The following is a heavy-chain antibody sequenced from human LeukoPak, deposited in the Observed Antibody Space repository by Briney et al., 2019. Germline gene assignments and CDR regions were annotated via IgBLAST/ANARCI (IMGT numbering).Heavy chain of an antibody. CDR1: GDSVSSNSAA. CDR2: TYYRSKWYN. Sequence: SQTLSLTCAISGDSVSSNSAAWNWTRQSPSRGLECLRRTYYRSKWYNDYAVSVKSRITINPATSKNQFSLQLNSVTPEDTAVYYCARVIAAACDYWGQGTLVTVSS. D-gene: IGHD6-13*01. J-gene: IGHJ4*02. CDR3: ARVIAAACDY. V-gene: IGHV6-1*01.